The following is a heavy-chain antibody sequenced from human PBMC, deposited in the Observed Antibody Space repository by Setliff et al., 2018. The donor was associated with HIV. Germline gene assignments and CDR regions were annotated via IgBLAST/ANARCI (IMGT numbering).Heavy chain of an antibody. CDR3: ARDRSSDYNFWSGYQYYFDY. J-gene: IGHJ4*02. CDR2: FYYSGST. Sequence: SETLSLTCTVSGASITSHYWNWIRQPPGKGLEWLGNFYYSGSTNYNPSLKRRISISVDTSKSQFSLKLTSLTAADTAVYYCARDRSSDYNFWSGYQYYFDYWGQGTLVTVSS. V-gene: IGHV4-59*11. D-gene: IGHD3-3*01. CDR1: GASITSHY.